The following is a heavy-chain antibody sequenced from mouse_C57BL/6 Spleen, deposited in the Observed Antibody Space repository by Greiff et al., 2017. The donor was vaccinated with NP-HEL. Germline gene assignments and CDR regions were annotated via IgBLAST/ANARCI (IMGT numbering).Heavy chain of an antibody. CDR1: GYAFSSYW. D-gene: IGHD2-3*01. J-gene: IGHJ2*01. Sequence: QVHVKQSGAELVKPGASVKISCKASGYAFSSYWMNWVKQRPGKGLEGIGQIYPGDGDTNYNGKFKGKATLTADKSSSTAYMQLSSLTSEDSAVYFCARWDYDGSLDYWGQGTTLTVSS. V-gene: IGHV1-80*01. CDR3: ARWDYDGSLDY. CDR2: IYPGDGDT.